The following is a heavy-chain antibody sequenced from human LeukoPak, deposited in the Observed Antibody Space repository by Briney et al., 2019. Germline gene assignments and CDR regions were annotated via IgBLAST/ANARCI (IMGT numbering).Heavy chain of an antibody. V-gene: IGHV4-31*03. CDR1: GPSISSGGDC. Sequence: SQSLSLACTLSGPSISSGGDCWGWIRQHAGKGLEWFVYIFYSRSTYYNPSLMSRVTISVDTSKSQFSLKLSSVTAADTAVYYCARCYYDRSCYHYYYYCYGMDVWGQGTTVTVSS. J-gene: IGHJ6*02. D-gene: IGHD3-22*01. CDR3: ARCYYDRSCYHYYYYCYGMDV. CDR2: IFYSRST.